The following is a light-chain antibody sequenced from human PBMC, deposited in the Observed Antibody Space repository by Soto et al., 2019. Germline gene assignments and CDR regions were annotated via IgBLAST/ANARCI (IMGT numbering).Light chain of an antibody. CDR1: QRISGW. V-gene: IGKV1-5*01. CDR2: DVS. J-gene: IGKJ1*01. Sequence: DIQTTQSPSTLSASLGDSVTITCRASQRISGWVAWYQQKPGEAPKLLIYDVSALPRGVPARFSGSGSGTDFTLTISSLQSDDFATYYCQQYDTYSGTFGQGTRVAIK. CDR3: QQYDTYSGT.